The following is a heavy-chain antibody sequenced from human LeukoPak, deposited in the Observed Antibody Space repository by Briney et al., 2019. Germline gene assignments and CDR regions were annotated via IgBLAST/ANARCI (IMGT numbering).Heavy chain of an antibody. CDR3: ARKSDFWSGYYPTDY. D-gene: IGHD3-3*01. CDR1: GFTFSSYS. J-gene: IGHJ4*02. V-gene: IGHV3-48*04. CDR2: ISSSSSTI. Sequence: PGGSLRLSCAASGFTFSSYSMDWVRQAPGKGLEWVSYISSSSSTIYYADSVKGRFTISRDNAKNSLYLQMNSLRAEDTAVYYCARKSDFWSGYYPTDYWGQGTLVTVSS.